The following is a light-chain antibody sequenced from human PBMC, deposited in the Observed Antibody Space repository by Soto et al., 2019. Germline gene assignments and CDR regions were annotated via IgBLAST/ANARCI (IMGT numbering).Light chain of an antibody. Sequence: QLVLTQSPSASASLGASVKLTCTLSSGHRSYAIAWHQQQPEKGPRYLMKVNSDGTHIKGDGIPDRFSGSSSGAERYLTIFSLQSEDEADYYCAAWDDSLSAYVVFGGGTKVTVL. J-gene: IGLJ2*01. CDR3: AAWDDSLSAYVV. CDR2: VNSDGTH. CDR1: SGHRSYA. V-gene: IGLV4-69*02.